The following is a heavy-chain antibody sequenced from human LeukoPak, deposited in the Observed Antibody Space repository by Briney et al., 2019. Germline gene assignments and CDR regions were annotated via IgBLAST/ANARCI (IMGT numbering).Heavy chain of an antibody. CDR3: AGYHMGRGGSGY. Sequence: SEALSLTCTVSGGSSLIYHWSWIRQPPRKGLEWIGFINPSGSPNYNPSLKSRVTMSEDMSKNQFFLNVNSVSATDTAIYYCAGYHMGRGGSGYWGQGTLVTVAS. CDR2: INPSGSP. CDR1: GGSSLIYH. D-gene: IGHD6-19*01. J-gene: IGHJ4*02. V-gene: IGHV4-4*09.